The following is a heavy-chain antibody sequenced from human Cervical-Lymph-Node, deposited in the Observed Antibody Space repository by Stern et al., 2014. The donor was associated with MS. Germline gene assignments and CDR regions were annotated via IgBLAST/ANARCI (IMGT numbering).Heavy chain of an antibody. CDR3: ARAGPYDYIWGNFRHRAFYFDS. V-gene: IGHV4-59*01. D-gene: IGHD3-16*02. Sequence: QVQLVESGPGLVKPSETLSLMCSVSGGFIGNNYWSWIRQPPGKGLEWIGHLYYSGSNYYDPSLKSRFTISLDTSKNQLSLRLSSVTAADTAVYYCARAGPYDYIWGNFRHRAFYFDSWGQGALVTVSS. CDR2: LYYSGSN. CDR1: GGFIGNNY. J-gene: IGHJ4*02.